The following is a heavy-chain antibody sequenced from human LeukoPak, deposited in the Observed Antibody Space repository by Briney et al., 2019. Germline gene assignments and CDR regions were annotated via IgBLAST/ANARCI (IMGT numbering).Heavy chain of an antibody. CDR1: GFTFSSYA. V-gene: IGHV3-23*01. Sequence: GGSLRLSCAASGFTFSSYAMNWVRRAPGKGLEWVSAISGSGGNTYYADSVKGRFTISRDNSKNTLYLQMNSLRVEDTAVYFCAKPARTDYTDYWGQGTLVTVSS. CDR2: ISGSGGNT. J-gene: IGHJ4*02. CDR3: AKPARTDYTDY. D-gene: IGHD1-14*01.